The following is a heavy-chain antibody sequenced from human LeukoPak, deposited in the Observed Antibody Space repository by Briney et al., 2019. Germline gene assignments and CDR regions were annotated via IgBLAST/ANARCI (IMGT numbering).Heavy chain of an antibody. Sequence: PSETLSLTCTVSGGSISSSTYNWGWLRQPPGKGLEWIGSIHYTGSTYYNPSLESRVTISVDTSKNQFSLKLSSVTAADTAVYYCARTGGSFYFYYYMDVWGKGTTVTVSS. CDR2: IHYTGST. CDR1: GGSISSSTYN. V-gene: IGHV4-39*07. J-gene: IGHJ6*03. D-gene: IGHD1-26*01. CDR3: ARTGGSFYFYYYMDV.